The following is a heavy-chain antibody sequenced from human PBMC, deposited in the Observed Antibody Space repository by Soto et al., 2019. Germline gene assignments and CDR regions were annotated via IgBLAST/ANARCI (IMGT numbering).Heavy chain of an antibody. CDR1: GFTFSSYG. CDR3: ARTVGYYYGMGV. J-gene: IGHJ6*02. V-gene: IGHV3-30*03. D-gene: IGHD4-17*01. CDR2: VSHDGRNT. Sequence: PGGSLRLSCAASGFTFSSYGMHWVRQAPGKGLEWVAVVSHDGRNTHYADSVKGRFTISRDSSKNTVSLEMTSLRAEDTAVYYCARTVGYYYGMGVWGQGTTVTVSS.